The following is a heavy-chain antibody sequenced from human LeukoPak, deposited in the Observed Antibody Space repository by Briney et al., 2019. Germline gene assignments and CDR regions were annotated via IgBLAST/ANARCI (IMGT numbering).Heavy chain of an antibody. CDR2: INPNSGGT. CDR1: GYTFTGYY. J-gene: IGHJ4*02. V-gene: IGHV1-2*02. D-gene: IGHD3/OR15-3a*01. CDR3: ARIMAPGLVSHDY. Sequence: ASVKVSCKASGYTFTGYYMHWVRQAPGQGLEWMGWINPNSGGTNYAQKFQGRVTMTRDTSISTAYMELSRLRSDDTAVYYCARIMAPGLVSHDYWGQGTLVTVSS.